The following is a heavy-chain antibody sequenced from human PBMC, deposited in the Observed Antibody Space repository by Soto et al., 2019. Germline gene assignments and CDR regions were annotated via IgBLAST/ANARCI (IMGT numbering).Heavy chain of an antibody. J-gene: IGHJ4*02. CDR3: ARINIGYDFFY. V-gene: IGHV4-31*03. CDR1: GGSISSGGYY. CDR2: MSYSGST. D-gene: IGHD5-12*01. Sequence: QVQLQESGPGLVKPSQTLSLTCTVSGGSISSGGYYWSWIRQYPGKGLEWIGYMSYSGSTYYNPSLTSRVTISEDTSKNQFPLKLSTVTAADTAVYYCARINIGYDFFYWGQGTLVTVSS.